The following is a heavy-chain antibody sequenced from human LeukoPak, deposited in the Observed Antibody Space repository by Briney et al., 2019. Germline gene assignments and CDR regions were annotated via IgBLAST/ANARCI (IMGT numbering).Heavy chain of an antibody. V-gene: IGHV3-30*02. CDR2: IRFHGSTK. J-gene: IGHJ3*02. CDR1: GFTFRTYG. Sequence: GGSLRLSCAASGFTFRTYGMHWVRQAPGKGLEGVAFIRFHGSTKYYADSVNGRFTVSRDNSKNTLSMQMNSLRPEDTAVYYCAKEGDYYGSGSYRDGFDIWGQGTMGTVSS. CDR3: AKEGDYYGSGSYRDGFDI. D-gene: IGHD3-10*01.